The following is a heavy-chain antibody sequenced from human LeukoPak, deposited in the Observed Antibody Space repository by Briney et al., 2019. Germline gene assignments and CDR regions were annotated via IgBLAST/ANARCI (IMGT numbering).Heavy chain of an antibody. J-gene: IGHJ4*02. CDR1: GGSISGHY. V-gene: IGHV4-59*11. CDR2: IYYTGST. CDR3: ARGGDGYSY. D-gene: IGHD5-24*01. Sequence: SETLSLTCTVSGGSISGHYWSWIRQPPGKELEWIGYIYYTGSTSYNPSLKSGVSISLDTSKNQFSLRLTSVIAADTAVYYCARGGDGYSYWGQGTLVTVSS.